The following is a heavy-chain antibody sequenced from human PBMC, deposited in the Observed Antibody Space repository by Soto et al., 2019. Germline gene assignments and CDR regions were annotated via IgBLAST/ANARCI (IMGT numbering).Heavy chain of an antibody. V-gene: IGHV3-23*01. CDR3: AKWSYLDH. Sequence: LRLSCTTSGFSFASFAMTWVRQAPGKGLEWVATISGSDGKTYYADSVKGRFSISRDTSRNTLYLQMNSLRADDTAIYYCAKWSYLDHWGQGTRVTVSS. CDR1: GFSFASFA. CDR2: ISGSDGKT. J-gene: IGHJ4*02. D-gene: IGHD3-3*01.